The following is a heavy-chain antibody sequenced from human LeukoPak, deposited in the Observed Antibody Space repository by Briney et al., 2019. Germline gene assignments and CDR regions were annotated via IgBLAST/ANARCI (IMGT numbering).Heavy chain of an antibody. J-gene: IGHJ4*02. V-gene: IGHV3-53*01. CDR2: IYSGGST. CDR1: GFTVSNSN. D-gene: IGHD6-6*01. CDR3: AKEEQQFDYFDY. Sequence: GGSLRLSCSASGFTVSNSNMNWVRQAPGKGLEWISVIYSGGSTHYVDSVKGRFTISRDNSKNTLFLQMNSLRVEDTAVYYCAKEEQQFDYFDYWGQGTLVTVSS.